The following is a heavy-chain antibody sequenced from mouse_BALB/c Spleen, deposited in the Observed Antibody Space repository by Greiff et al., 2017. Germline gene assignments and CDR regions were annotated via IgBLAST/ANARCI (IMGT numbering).Heavy chain of an antibody. CDR3: ARFSNSYYFDY. D-gene: IGHD2-5*01. Sequence: DVQVVESGPGLVKPSQSQSLTCTVSGYSITSAYAWNWNRQFPGNKLEWMGYISYSGSTSYNPSLKSRISITRDTSKNPFFLQLNSVTTEDTATYYCARFSNSYYFDYWGQGTTLTVSS. J-gene: IGHJ2*01. CDR2: ISYSGST. V-gene: IGHV3-2*02. CDR1: GYSITSAYA.